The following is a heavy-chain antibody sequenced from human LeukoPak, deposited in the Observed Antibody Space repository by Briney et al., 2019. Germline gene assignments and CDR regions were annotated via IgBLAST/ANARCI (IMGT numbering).Heavy chain of an antibody. V-gene: IGHV3-7*01. D-gene: IGHD2-2*01. Sequence: PGGSLRLSCAASGFTFSSYWMSWVRQAPGKGLEWMANIKQDGREKYYVDSVKGRFTISRDNAKNSLYLQTNSLRAEDTAVYYCARDSGIVVVPAAPMNYYFDYWGQGTLVTVSS. CDR3: ARDSGIVVVPAAPMNYYFDY. CDR1: GFTFSSYW. J-gene: IGHJ4*02. CDR2: IKQDGREK.